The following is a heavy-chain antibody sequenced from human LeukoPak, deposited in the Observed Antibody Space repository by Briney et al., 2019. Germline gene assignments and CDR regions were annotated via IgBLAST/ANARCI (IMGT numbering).Heavy chain of an antibody. CDR2: ISAYNGNT. CDR1: GYTFTSYC. Sequence: ASVKVSCKASGYTFTSYCISWVRQAPGQGLEWMGWISAYNGNTNYAQKLQGRVTMTTGTSTSTAYMELRSLRSDDTAVYYCARLPRLYYYDSSGPDYWGQGTLVTVSS. CDR3: ARLPRLYYYDSSGPDY. D-gene: IGHD3-22*01. V-gene: IGHV1-18*01. J-gene: IGHJ4*02.